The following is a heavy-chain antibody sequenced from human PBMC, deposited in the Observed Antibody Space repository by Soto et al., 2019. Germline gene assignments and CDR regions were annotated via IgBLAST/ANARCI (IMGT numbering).Heavy chain of an antibody. D-gene: IGHD3-3*01. CDR3: ATLRAGFWSGYDAIWFDP. J-gene: IGHJ5*02. CDR2: IYYSGST. Sequence: QVQLQESGPGLVKPSETLSLTCTVSGGSISSYYWSWIRQPPGKGLAWIGYIYYSGSTNYNPSLKSRVTISVDTSKNQFSLKLSAVTAADTAVYYCATLRAGFWSGYDAIWFDPWGQGTLVTVSS. CDR1: GGSISSYY. V-gene: IGHV4-59*08.